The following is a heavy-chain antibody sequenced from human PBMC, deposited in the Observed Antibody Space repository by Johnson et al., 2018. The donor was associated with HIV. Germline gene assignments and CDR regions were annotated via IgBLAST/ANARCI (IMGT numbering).Heavy chain of an antibody. V-gene: IGHV3-30*14. CDR1: GFTFSSYA. D-gene: IGHD3-22*01. CDR3: ARDIRESFGSYDSSGSGLGAFDI. CDR2: ISHDGRNQ. J-gene: IGHJ3*02. Sequence: QVQLVESGGGVVQPGRSLRLSCAASGFTFSSYAMHWVRQAPGKGLEWVAVISHDGRNQKYADSVKGRFTISRDNSKKTLFLQMNSLRAEDTAVYYCARDIRESFGSYDSSGSGLGAFDIWGQGTMVTVSS.